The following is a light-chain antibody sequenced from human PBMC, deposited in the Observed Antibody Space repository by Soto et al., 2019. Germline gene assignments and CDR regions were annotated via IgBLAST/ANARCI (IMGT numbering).Light chain of an antibody. Sequence: EIVLTQSPGPLSLSPGERATLSCRSSQSVSSNYLAWYQQKPGQAPRLLISGASSRATGIPDRFSGSGSGTDCSLTISRLEPEDSAVFYCQQYGSSQWTFGQGTMVEIK. CDR2: GAS. V-gene: IGKV3-20*01. J-gene: IGKJ1*01. CDR3: QQYGSSQWT. CDR1: QSVSSNY.